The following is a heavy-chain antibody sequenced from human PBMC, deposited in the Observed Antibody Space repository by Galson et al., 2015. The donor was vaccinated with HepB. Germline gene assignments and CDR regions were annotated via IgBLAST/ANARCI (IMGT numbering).Heavy chain of an antibody. CDR2: ITSSGGNS. V-gene: IGHV3-23*01. D-gene: IGHD2-15*01. J-gene: IGHJ4*02. Sequence: SLRLSCAASGFSFTRYAMTWVRQAPGKGLEWVSSITSSGGNSYYTDSVKGRFTVSRDKPKNTLLLQLNSLRAEDSAMYFCAKDGIMVANNPYHFHYWGQGTLVTVSS. CDR1: GFSFTRYA. CDR3: AKDGIMVANNPYHFHY.